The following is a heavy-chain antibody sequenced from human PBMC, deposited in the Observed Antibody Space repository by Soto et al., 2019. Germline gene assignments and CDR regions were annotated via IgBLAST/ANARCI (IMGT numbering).Heavy chain of an antibody. CDR3: ANIRNVVYAHNAY. CDR1: GVNFNTFG. D-gene: IGHD2-8*02. V-gene: IGHV3-30*02. Sequence: GGSLRLSCAVSGVNFNTFGMHWVRQGPGKGLEWVAVIWFDGSNKYYADSVRGRFAISRDNSNNMLYLQMNSLRAEDTAVYYCANIRNVVYAHNAYWGQGTLVTVSS. CDR2: IWFDGSNK. J-gene: IGHJ4*02.